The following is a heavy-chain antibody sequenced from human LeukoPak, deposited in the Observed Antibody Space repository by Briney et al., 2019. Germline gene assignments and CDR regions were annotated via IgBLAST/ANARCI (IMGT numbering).Heavy chain of an antibody. D-gene: IGHD3-10*01. Sequence: GGSLRLSCAASGFTFSDYSMHWVRQVPGKGLNWVAFIRYDGNNKYYADSVKGRFTISRDNSKNTLYLQMNSLRAEDTAVYYCARVVPPTDYGSGSYFWDPYYFDYWGQGTLVTVSS. CDR3: ARVVPPTDYGSGSYFWDPYYFDY. J-gene: IGHJ4*02. V-gene: IGHV3-30*02. CDR1: GFTFSDYS. CDR2: IRYDGNNK.